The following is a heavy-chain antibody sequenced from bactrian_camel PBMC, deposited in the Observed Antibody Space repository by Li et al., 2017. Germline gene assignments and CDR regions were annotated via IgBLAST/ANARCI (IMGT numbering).Heavy chain of an antibody. CDR3: AAEGALNGGICYGNPNY. CDR2: IRRSGGET. V-gene: IGHV3-3*01. J-gene: IGHJ4*01. D-gene: IGHD5*01. CDR1: GHSRGSNC. Sequence: HVQLVESGGGLVQPGGSLRLSCVVSGHSRGSNCVGWYRLPPGRAPAEREGIAAIRRSGGETWYAGSVKGRFTISQDNRKNTVFLQMDSLKTEDTVVCYCAAEGALNGGICYGNPNYWGQGTQVTVS.